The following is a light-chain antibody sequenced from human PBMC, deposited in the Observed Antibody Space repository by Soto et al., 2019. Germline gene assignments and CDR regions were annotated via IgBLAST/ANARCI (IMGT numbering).Light chain of an antibody. CDR2: KAS. CDR3: QHYNRYAQA. Sequence: DIQMTQSPSTLSGSVGDRVTITCRASQTISLWLAWYQQKPGKAPKILIYKASTLKSGVPSRFRGSASGGEFTLTISSLHPDHFATHDCQHYNRYAQAFGQGTKVDLK. V-gene: IGKV1-5*03. J-gene: IGKJ1*01. CDR1: QTISLW.